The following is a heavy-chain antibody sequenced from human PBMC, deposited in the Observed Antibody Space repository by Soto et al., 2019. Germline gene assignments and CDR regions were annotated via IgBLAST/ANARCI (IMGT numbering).Heavy chain of an antibody. J-gene: IGHJ6*01. CDR2: ISYDGSNK. V-gene: IGHV3-30*18. Sequence: QVQLVESGGGVVQPGRSLRLSCAASGFTFSSYGMHWVRQAPDKGLEWVAVISYDGSNKYYADSVKGRFTISRDNSKNTLYLQMNSLRAEDTAVYYCAKDMTTYDFWSGYYYYYYGMDVW. CDR3: AKDMTTYDFWSGYYYYYYGMDV. CDR1: GFTFSSYG. D-gene: IGHD3-3*01.